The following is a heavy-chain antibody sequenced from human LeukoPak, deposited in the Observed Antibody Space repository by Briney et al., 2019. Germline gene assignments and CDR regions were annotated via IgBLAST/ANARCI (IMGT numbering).Heavy chain of an antibody. CDR2: ISSSSSYI. CDR3: ATVRTYCSSTSCYLTPDDY. V-gene: IGHV3-21*01. J-gene: IGHJ4*02. CDR1: GFTFSSYS. D-gene: IGHD2-2*01. Sequence: GGSLRLSCAASGFTFSSYSMNWVRQAPGKGLEWVSSISSSSSYIYYADSVKGRFTISRDNAKNSLYLQMNSLRAEDTAVYYCATVRTYCSSTSCYLTPDDYWGQGTLVTVSS.